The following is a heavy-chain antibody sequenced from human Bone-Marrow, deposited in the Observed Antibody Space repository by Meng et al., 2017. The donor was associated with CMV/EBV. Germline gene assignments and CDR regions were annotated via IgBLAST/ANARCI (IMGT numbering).Heavy chain of an antibody. V-gene: IGHV3-30*02. J-gene: IGHJ6*02. D-gene: IGHD2-2*02. CDR3: ARDRGCSSTSCYTLNGMDV. Sequence: GESLKISCAASGFTFSSYSMNWVRQAPGKGLEWVSFIRYDGSNTYYADSVKGRLTISRDNAKNSLYLQMNSLRAEDTAVYYCARDRGCSSTSCYTLNGMDVWGQGTTVTGSS. CDR1: GFTFSSYS. CDR2: IRYDGSNT.